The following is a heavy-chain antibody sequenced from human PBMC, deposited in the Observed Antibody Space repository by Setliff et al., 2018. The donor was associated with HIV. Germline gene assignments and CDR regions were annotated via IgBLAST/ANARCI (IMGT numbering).Heavy chain of an antibody. D-gene: IGHD6-19*01. V-gene: IGHV4-34*01. CDR3: ARRSGWSLDY. CDR1: GGSFSGYF. J-gene: IGHJ4*02. Sequence: PSETLSLTCAVYGGSFSGYFWNWIRQPPGKGLEWIGAINHYGGTNYNPSLKSRVTMSVDTSKNQFSLKLSSVTAADTAVYYCARRSGWSLDYWGQGTLVTVSS. CDR2: INHYGGT.